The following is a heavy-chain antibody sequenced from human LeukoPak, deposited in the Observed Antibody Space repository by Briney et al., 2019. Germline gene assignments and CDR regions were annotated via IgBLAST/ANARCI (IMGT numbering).Heavy chain of an antibody. J-gene: IGHJ4*02. D-gene: IGHD2-15*01. V-gene: IGHV4-4*07. CDR1: GDSISGYF. CDR3: ARAPSGCGGTCAFDY. CDR2: MHADGDS. Sequence: SETLSLTCTVSGDSISGYFWSWIRQPAGKGLEWIGRMHADGDSNYNPSLKRRITLSFDKPENQFSLTLTSVTAADTAVYFCARAPSGCGGTCAFDYWGQGTLVTVSS.